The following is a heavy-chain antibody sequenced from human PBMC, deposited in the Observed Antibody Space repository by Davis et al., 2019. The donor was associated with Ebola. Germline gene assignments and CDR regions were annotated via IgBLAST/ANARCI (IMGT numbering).Heavy chain of an antibody. V-gene: IGHV1-18*01. CDR3: AREIYGYSSSSELGY. D-gene: IGHD6-6*01. CDR1: GYTFTTYG. J-gene: IGHJ4*02. Sequence: ASVKVSCKASGYTFTTYGISWVRQAPGQGLEWMGWISAYYGTTNYAQSLQGRVTMTRDTSTSTAHMELRGLRSDDTAVYYCAREIYGYSSSSELGYWGQGTLVTVSS. CDR2: ISAYYGTT.